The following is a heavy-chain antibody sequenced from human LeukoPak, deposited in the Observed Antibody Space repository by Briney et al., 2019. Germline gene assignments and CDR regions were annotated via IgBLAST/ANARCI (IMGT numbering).Heavy chain of an antibody. CDR2: IYPGDSDT. V-gene: IGHV5-51*01. D-gene: IGHD3-22*01. Sequence: GESLQISCQGSGYTFTKEWIAWVRPTPGKGLEWMGIIYPGDSDTKYSPSFQGQVTISVDTSISTAYLRWSSLKASDTAIYYCARHRSYDYQDSSGYYFFDSWGQGTRVTVPT. J-gene: IGHJ4*02. CDR3: ARHRSYDYQDSSGYYFFDS. CDR1: GYTFTKEW.